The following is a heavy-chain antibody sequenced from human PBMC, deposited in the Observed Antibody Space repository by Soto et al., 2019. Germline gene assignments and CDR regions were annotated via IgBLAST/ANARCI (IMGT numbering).Heavy chain of an antibody. CDR1: GGTFRFYG. CDR3: ATSVGIAPTGEDGMDV. Sequence: GASVKVSCKASGGTFRFYGFSWVRQARGQGPEWIGGIIPILTTPNYAPKFQDRVTIVADESTTTVYMELSSLRFDDTAVYYCATSVGIAPTGEDGMDVWGQGTSVTVSS. D-gene: IGHD2-8*02. J-gene: IGHJ6*02. V-gene: IGHV1-69*13. CDR2: IIPILTTP.